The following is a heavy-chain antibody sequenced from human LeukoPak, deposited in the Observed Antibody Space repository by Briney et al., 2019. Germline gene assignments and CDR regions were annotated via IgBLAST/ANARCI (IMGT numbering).Heavy chain of an antibody. Sequence: GGCLRPSWAASGFTFGSHAMTCVSQAPGKVLGWVSHISDDGTGTYYADSVKGRFTISRDNSKNMLYLQMDSLRADDTAVYYCADFGSGSHCFDYWGQGTLVTVSS. CDR3: ADFGSGSHCFDY. J-gene: IGHJ4*02. CDR1: GFTFGSHA. CDR2: ISDDGTGT. V-gene: IGHV3-23*01. D-gene: IGHD3-10*01.